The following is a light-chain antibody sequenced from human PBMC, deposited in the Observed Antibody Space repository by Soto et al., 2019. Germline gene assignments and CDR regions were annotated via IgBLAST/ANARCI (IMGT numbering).Light chain of an antibody. J-gene: IGKJ1*01. V-gene: IGKV3-20*01. CDR1: QSVSSAN. Sequence: EIVLTQSAGTVSLSPGERATLSCRASQSVSSANFAWYQQKPGQAPRLLIYGASTRATGIPARFSGSGSGTEFTLTISRLEPEDFAVYYCQQYVTSPWAFGQGTKVDIK. CDR2: GAS. CDR3: QQYVTSPWA.